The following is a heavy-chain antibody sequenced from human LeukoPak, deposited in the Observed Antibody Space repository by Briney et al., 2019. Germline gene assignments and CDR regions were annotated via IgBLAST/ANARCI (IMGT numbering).Heavy chain of an antibody. Sequence: PGGSLRLSCAASGFTFSDSFMNWIHQAPGKGLEWLSYISHSGSNLDYAESVRGRFTISRDNANHSLYLQINSLRAEDTAVYYCARGDSSGAPDYWGQGTLVTVSS. CDR3: ARGDSSGAPDY. J-gene: IGHJ4*02. CDR2: ISHSGSNL. D-gene: IGHD3-22*01. V-gene: IGHV3-11*01. CDR1: GFTFSDSF.